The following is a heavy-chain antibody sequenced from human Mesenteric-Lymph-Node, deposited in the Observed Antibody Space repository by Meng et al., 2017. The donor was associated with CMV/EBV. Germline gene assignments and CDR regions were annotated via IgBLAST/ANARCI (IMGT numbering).Heavy chain of an antibody. CDR2: IIPILGIA. Sequence: SVKVSCKASGGTFSSYPISWVRQAPGQGLEWMGRIIPILGIANYAQKFQGRVTITADKSTSTAYMELSSLRSEDTAVYYCARTLYYDILTGYYAPYYYGMDVWGQGTTVTVSS. J-gene: IGHJ6*02. V-gene: IGHV1-69*02. D-gene: IGHD3-9*01. CDR3: ARTLYYDILTGYYAPYYYGMDV. CDR1: GGTFSSYP.